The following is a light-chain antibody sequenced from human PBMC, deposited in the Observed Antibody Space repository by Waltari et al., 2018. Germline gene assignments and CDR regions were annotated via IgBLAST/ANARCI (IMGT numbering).Light chain of an antibody. J-gene: IGLJ3*02. CDR2: QDT. CDR1: ILGNKY. Sequence: SYELTQPPSVSVSPGQTASITCSGDILGNKYASWYQQRPGQSPLLVIYQDTKRPSEIPVRFSGSSSANAATLTITGTQAVDEADYYCQALGTGAWVFGGGTKLTVL. CDR3: QALGTGAWV. V-gene: IGLV3-1*01.